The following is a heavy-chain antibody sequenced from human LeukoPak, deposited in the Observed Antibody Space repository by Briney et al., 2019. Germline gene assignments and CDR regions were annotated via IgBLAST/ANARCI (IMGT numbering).Heavy chain of an antibody. V-gene: IGHV3-11*04. D-gene: IGHD1-26*01. Sequence: PGGSLRLSFAASGFIFSDYYMSWIRQAPGKGLEWVSYISSSGSTMYYTDSVKGRFTISRDNAKDSLYLQMNSLRAEDTAVYYCARDRRYSGSFYVRWGQFFDYWGQGTLVTVSS. CDR1: GFIFSDYY. J-gene: IGHJ4*02. CDR3: ARDRRYSGSFYVRWGQFFDY. CDR2: ISSSGSTM.